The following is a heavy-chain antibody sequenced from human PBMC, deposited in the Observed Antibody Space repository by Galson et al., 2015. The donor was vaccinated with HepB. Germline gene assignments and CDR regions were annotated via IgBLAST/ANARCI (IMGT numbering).Heavy chain of an antibody. D-gene: IGHD5-18*01. CDR3: ARDPMGSGYSYGYVGGDY. CDR2: IIPILGIA. CDR1: GGTFSSYT. V-gene: IGHV1-69*04. J-gene: IGHJ4*02. Sequence: SVKVSCKASGGTFSSYTISWVRQAPGQGLEWMGRIIPILGIANYAQKFQGGVTITADKSTSTAYMELSSLRSEDTVVYYCARDPMGSGYSYGYVGGDYWGQGTLVTVSS.